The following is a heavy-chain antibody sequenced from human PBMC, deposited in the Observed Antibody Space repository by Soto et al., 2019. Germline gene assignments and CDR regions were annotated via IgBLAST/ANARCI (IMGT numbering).Heavy chain of an antibody. J-gene: IGHJ6*02. CDR3: ARGVYQLPLYGMDV. V-gene: IGHV1-46*01. D-gene: IGHD2-8*01. Sequence: SVKVSCKASGYTFTSYYIHWVRQAPGQGLEWMGIINPSGGSTTYAQNFQGRVTLTRDTSTSTVYMELSSLRSEDTAVYYCARGVYQLPLYGMDVWGQGTPGNVS. CDR1: GYTFTSYY. CDR2: INPSGGST.